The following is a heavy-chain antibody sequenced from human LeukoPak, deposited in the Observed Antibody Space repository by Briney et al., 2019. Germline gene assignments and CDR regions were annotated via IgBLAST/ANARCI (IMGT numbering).Heavy chain of an antibody. J-gene: IGHJ4*02. CDR2: MFHSGST. V-gene: IGHV4-39*07. D-gene: IGHD2-2*01. Sequence: SETLSLTCTVPGGSISSGSHYWGWIRQPPGKGLEWIGSMFHSGSTYHNPSLKSRVTISLGPSKNQFSLKLSSVTAADTAVYYCAREYCSTTTSCYLGKPATESYFDCWGQGTLVTVSS. CDR3: AREYCSTTTSCYLGKPATESYFDC. CDR1: GGSISSGSHY.